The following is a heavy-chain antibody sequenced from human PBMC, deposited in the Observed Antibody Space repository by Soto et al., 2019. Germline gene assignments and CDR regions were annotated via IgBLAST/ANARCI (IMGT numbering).Heavy chain of an antibody. D-gene: IGHD2-15*01. Sequence: SETLSLTCSVSGDSISSVDYFWAWIRQPPGQALEYIGYIYKSATTYYNPSFESRVAISLDTSKSQFSLNVTSVTAADTAVYFCARGRYCLTGRCFPNWFDSWGQGTLVTVPS. CDR3: ARGRYCLTGRCFPNWFDS. CDR2: IYKSATT. J-gene: IGHJ5*01. CDR1: GDSISSVDYF. V-gene: IGHV4-30-4*01.